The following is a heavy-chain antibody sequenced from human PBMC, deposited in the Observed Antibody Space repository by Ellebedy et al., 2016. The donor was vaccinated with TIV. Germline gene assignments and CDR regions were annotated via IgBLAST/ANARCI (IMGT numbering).Heavy chain of an antibody. CDR3: ARVGSTYYYGMDV. D-gene: IGHD3-16*01. J-gene: IGHJ6*02. CDR1: GFTFSSYS. Sequence: GGSLRLXXAASGFTFSSYSFHWVRQAPGKGLEWLAVISFDGRDKYYADSVKGRLTISRDNSKETLHLQMSSLRPKDTAVYYCARVGSTYYYGMDVWGQGTTVTVSS. CDR2: ISFDGRDK. V-gene: IGHV3-30*04.